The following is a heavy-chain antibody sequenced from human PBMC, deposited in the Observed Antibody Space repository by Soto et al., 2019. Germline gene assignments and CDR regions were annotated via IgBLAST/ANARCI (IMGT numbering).Heavy chain of an antibody. CDR3: TTEVSSIAARPRFDY. Sequence: GGSLRLSCAASGFTFSNAWMSWVRQAPGKGLEWVGRIKSKTDGGTTDYAAPVKGRFTISRDDSKNTLYLQMNSLKTEATAVYYCTTEVSSIAARPRFDYWGQGTLVTVPS. J-gene: IGHJ4*02. CDR2: IKSKTDGGTT. CDR1: GFTFSNAW. D-gene: IGHD6-6*01. V-gene: IGHV3-15*01.